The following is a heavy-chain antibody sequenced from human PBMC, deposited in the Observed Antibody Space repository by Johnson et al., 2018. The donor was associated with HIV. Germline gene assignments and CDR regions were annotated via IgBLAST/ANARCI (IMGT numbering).Heavy chain of an antibody. CDR3: AKDRASIAAALDAFDI. Sequence: VQLVESGGGVVRPGGSLRLSCAASGFTFDDYGMSWVRQAPGKGLEWVSAISGSGGSTYYADSVKGRFTISRDNSKKTLYLQMNSMRAEDTAVYYCAKDRASIAAALDAFDIWGQGTMVTVSS. J-gene: IGHJ3*02. CDR1: GFTFDDYG. D-gene: IGHD6-13*01. V-gene: IGHV3-23*04. CDR2: ISGSGGST.